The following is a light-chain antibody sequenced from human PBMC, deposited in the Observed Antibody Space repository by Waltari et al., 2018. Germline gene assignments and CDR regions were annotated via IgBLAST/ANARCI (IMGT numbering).Light chain of an antibody. CDR3: HQYNDGPPFN. J-gene: IGKJ2*01. CDR1: QSVTTN. V-gene: IGKV3-15*01. CDR2: GAS. Sequence: EIVMTQSPATLSLSPGERAILPCRASQSVTTNLAWYQQKPGQAPRLLIYGASTRATDIPARFSGSGSGTEFTLTISSLQSEDFAVYYCHQYNDGPPFNFGQGTKLEIK.